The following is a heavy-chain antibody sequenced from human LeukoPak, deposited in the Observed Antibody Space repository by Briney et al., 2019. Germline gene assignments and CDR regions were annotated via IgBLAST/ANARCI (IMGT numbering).Heavy chain of an antibody. CDR1: GGSFSGYY. J-gene: IGHJ3*02. CDR3: AVALGYCTNGVCSDDAFDI. V-gene: IGHV4-34*01. Sequence: SETLSLTCAVYGGSFSGYYRSWIRQPPGKGLEWIGEINHSGSTNYNPSLKSRVTISVDTSKNQFSLKLSSVTAADTAVYYCAVALGYCTNGVCSDDAFDIWGQGTMVTVSS. CDR2: INHSGST. D-gene: IGHD2-8*01.